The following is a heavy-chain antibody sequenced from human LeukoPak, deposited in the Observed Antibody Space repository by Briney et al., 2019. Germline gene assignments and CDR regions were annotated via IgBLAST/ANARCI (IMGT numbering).Heavy chain of an antibody. CDR2: ITGRSGGT. CDR1: GFTISNFA. V-gene: IGHV3-23*01. J-gene: IGHJ4*02. D-gene: IGHD3-10*01. Sequence: PGGSLSLSCAASGFTISNFAMAWVRQPARKRLEWVSSITGRSGGTYYAVSVKGRFTISRDTSRNTLHLQMSSLRAEDTASYYCAKGSAQTGYYFDSWGQGTLVTVSS. CDR3: AKGSAQTGYYFDS.